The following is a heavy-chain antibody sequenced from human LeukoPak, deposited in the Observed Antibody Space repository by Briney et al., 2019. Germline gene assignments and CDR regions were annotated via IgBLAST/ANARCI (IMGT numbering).Heavy chain of an antibody. CDR1: GFSLSTSGVG. J-gene: IGHJ4*02. V-gene: IGHV2-5*01. D-gene: IGHD4-17*01. Sequence: SGPTLVNPTQTLTLICTFSGFSLSTSGVGVGWIRQPPGKALEWLALIYWNDNKLYSPSLKSRLTITKDTSNNQVVLTMTNMDPVDTATYYCAHYGDYRFLYYFDYWGQGTLVTVSP. CDR2: IYWNDNK. CDR3: AHYGDYRFLYYFDY.